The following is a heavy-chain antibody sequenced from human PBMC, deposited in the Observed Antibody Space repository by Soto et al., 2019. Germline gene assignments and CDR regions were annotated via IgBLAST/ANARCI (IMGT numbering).Heavy chain of an antibody. D-gene: IGHD3-16*01. J-gene: IGHJ4*02. CDR1: GFTVSSYV. CDR3: AKRRGEGYFDY. V-gene: IGHV3-23*01. Sequence: GGSLRLSCAASGFTVSSYVMSWVRQAPGKGLEWVSAIGGTSGSTYYADSVKGRFTISRDNSKNTMYLQMNSLRAEDTAVYYCAKRRGEGYFDYWGQGTLVTVSS. CDR2: IGGTSGST.